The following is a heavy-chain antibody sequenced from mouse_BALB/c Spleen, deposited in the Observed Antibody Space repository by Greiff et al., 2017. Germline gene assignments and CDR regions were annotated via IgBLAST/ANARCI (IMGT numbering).Heavy chain of an antibody. J-gene: IGHJ3*01. Sequence: QVQLQQSGAELVRPGSSVKISCKASGYAFSSYWMNWVKQRPGQGLEWIGQIYPGDGDTNYNGKFKGKATLTADKSSSTAYMQLSSLTSEDSAVYYCAREGGNYSFAYWGQGTLVTVSA. CDR3: AREGGNYSFAY. D-gene: IGHD2-1*01. CDR2: IYPGDGDT. CDR1: GYAFSSYW. V-gene: IGHV1-80*01.